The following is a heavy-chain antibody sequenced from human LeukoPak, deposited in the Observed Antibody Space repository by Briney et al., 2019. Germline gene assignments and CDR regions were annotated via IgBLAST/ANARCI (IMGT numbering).Heavy chain of an antibody. CDR1: GGSISSSSYY. D-gene: IGHD6-19*01. CDR3: ARQFVSASAKYSSGWYFEGGDY. CDR2: IYYSGST. Sequence: SETLSLTCTVSGGSISSSSYYWGWIRQPPGKGLEWIGSIYYSGSTYYNPSLKSRVTISVDTSKNQFSLKLSSVTAADTAVYYCARQFVSASAKYSSGWYFEGGDYWGQGTLVTVSS. J-gene: IGHJ4*02. V-gene: IGHV4-39*01.